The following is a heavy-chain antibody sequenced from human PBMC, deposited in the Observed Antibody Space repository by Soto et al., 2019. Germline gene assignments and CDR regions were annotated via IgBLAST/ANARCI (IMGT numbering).Heavy chain of an antibody. CDR3: ARTTLTGTTLPYFDP. J-gene: IGHJ4*02. Sequence: PSETLSLTCTVSGGPISSGCYYWSWIRQHPGKGLEWIGYIYYSVSTYYNPSLKSRATISVDTSKNPFSLKVSSVTAADTGVYYCARTTLTGTTLPYFDPWGQGTLVTVSS. V-gene: IGHV4-31*03. CDR2: IYYSVST. CDR1: GGPISSGCYY. D-gene: IGHD1-1*01.